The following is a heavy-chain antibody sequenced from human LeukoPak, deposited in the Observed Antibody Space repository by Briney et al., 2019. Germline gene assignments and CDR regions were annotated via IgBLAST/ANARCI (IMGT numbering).Heavy chain of an antibody. CDR2: INHSGST. V-gene: IGHV4-34*01. D-gene: IGHD6-13*01. Sequence: SETLSLTCAVYGGSISGYYWSWIRQPPGKGLEWIGEINHSGSTNYNPSLKSRVTISVDTSKNQFSLKLSSVTAADTAVYYCARGRRQQLVRGLDYWGQGTLVTVSS. J-gene: IGHJ4*02. CDR3: ARGRRQQLVRGLDY. CDR1: GGSISGYY.